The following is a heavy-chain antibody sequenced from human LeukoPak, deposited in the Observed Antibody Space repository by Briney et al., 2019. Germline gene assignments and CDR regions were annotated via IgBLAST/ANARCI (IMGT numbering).Heavy chain of an antibody. D-gene: IGHD2-2*01. J-gene: IGHJ5*02. Sequence: SETLSLTCTVSGGSTSSYYWSWIRQSPGKGLEWIGYIYYSGKSNYNPSLSSRVTMSVDTSKNQFSLRLSSVNAADTAIYYCARDVGYCSSASCYVWFDPWGQGTLVTVSS. CDR3: ARDVGYCSSASCYVWFDP. CDR2: IYYSGKS. CDR1: GGSTSSYY. V-gene: IGHV4-59*01.